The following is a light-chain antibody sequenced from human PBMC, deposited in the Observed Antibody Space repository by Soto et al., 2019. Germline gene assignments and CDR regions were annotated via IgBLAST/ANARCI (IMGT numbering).Light chain of an antibody. CDR3: CSYAGSTWV. CDR2: EAN. V-gene: IGLV2-23*01. CDR1: SSDVGSFNL. J-gene: IGLJ3*02. Sequence: QSVPTQPASVSGSPGQSITISCTAISSDVGSFNLVSWYQQHPGKAPKLMIYEANKRPSGVSDRFSVSKSGNTASLTISGLQAEDEADYHCCSYAGSTWVFGGGTKLTVL.